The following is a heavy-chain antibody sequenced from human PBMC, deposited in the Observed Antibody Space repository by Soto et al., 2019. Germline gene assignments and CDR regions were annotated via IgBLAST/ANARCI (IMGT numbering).Heavy chain of an antibody. J-gene: IGHJ6*03. V-gene: IGHV3-21*02. D-gene: IGHD3-9*01. CDR2: INEDSTYI. CDR3: VRDLGRYFRSGYMDL. CDR1: GFAFNTFT. Sequence: EVQLVDSGEGRAKPGGSRRLSCPAPGFAFNTFTINWVRKAPGKGLEWVSSINEDSTYIYYADSLRGRITISRDNAKDSLFLQMNSLRPDDTAVYYCVRDLGRYFRSGYMDLWGDGATVTVSS.